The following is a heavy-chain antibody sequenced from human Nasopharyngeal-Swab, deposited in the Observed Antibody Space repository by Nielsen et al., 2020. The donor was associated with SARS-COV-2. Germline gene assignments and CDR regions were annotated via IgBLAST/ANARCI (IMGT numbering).Heavy chain of an antibody. D-gene: IGHD6-13*01. V-gene: IGHV3-7*01. CDR2: IKQDGSEK. CDR3: ARLSLAAAGDNWFDP. Sequence: WIRQPPGKGLEWVANIKQDGSEKYYADSVKGRFTISRDNSKNTLYLQMNSLRAEDTAVYYCARLSLAAAGDNWFDPWGQGTLVTVSS. J-gene: IGHJ5*02.